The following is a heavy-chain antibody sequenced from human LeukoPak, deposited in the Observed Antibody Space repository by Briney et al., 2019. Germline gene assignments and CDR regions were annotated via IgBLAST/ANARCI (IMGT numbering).Heavy chain of an antibody. CDR2: ISYDGSNK. D-gene: IGHD3-16*01. V-gene: IGHV3-30-3*01. Sequence: QPGGSLRLSCAASGFTFSSYAMHWVRQAPGKGLEWVAVISYDGSNKYYADSVKGRFTISRDNSKSTLYLQMNSLRAEDTAVYYCARSRGRGSPNWFDPWGQGTLVTVSS. CDR1: GFTFSSYA. CDR3: ARSRGRGSPNWFDP. J-gene: IGHJ5*02.